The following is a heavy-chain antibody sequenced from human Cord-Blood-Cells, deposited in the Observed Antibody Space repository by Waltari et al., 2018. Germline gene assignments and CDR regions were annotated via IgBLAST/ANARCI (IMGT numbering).Heavy chain of an antibody. J-gene: IGHJ4*02. CDR2: INPNSGGT. Sequence: QVQLVQSGAEVKKPGASVKVSCKASGYTFTGYYMPWVRKAPGQGLEWMGWINPNSGGTNYAQKFQGRVTMTRDTSISTAYMELSRLRSEDTAVYYCARAFRYGGNSFDYWGQGTLVTVSS. CDR3: ARAFRYGGNSFDY. D-gene: IGHD4-17*01. V-gene: IGHV1-2*02. CDR1: GYTFTGYY.